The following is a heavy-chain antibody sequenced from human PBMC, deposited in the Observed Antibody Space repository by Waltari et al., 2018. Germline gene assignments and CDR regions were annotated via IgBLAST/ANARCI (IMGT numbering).Heavy chain of an antibody. D-gene: IGHD3-22*01. CDR1: GFTFDDYA. Sequence: EVQLVESGGGLVQPGRSLRLSCAASGFTFDDYAMHWVRQAPGKGLEWVSGISWNSGSIGCSYSVTGRCTISRDNAKNSLYLQMNSLRAEDTALYYCAKGAHYYDSSGYYDDGYFDYWGQGTLVTVSS. CDR3: AKGAHYYDSSGYYDDGYFDY. J-gene: IGHJ4*02. V-gene: IGHV3-9*01. CDR2: ISWNSGSI.